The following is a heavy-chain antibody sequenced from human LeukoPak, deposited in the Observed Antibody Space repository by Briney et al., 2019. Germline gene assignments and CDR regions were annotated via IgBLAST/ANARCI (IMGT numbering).Heavy chain of an antibody. CDR3: AKDSGYYCSGSYYFRY. D-gene: IGHD3-10*01. CDR1: GFTFSSYA. V-gene: IGHV3-30*04. J-gene: IGHJ4*02. CDR2: ILFDGSTK. Sequence: PGRSLRLSCAASGFTFSSYAMHWVRQAPGKGLEWVAVILFDGSTKYYADSVKGQFTISRDNSKNTLYLQMNSLRAEDTAVYYYAKDSGYYCSGSYYFRYWGQGTLVTVSS.